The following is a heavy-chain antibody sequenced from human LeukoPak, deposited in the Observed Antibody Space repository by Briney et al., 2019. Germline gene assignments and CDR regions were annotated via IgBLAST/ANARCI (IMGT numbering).Heavy chain of an antibody. CDR2: ISSSSSYI. CDR3: ARGSPYSGSYSTVNY. J-gene: IGHJ4*02. V-gene: IGHV3-21*01. Sequence: GGSLRLSCAASGFTFSSYSMNWVRQAPGKGLEWVSSISSSSSYIYYADSVKGRFTISRDNAKNSLYLQMNSLRAEDTAVYYCARGSPYSGSYSTVNYWGQGTLVTVSS. D-gene: IGHD1-26*01. CDR1: GFTFSSYS.